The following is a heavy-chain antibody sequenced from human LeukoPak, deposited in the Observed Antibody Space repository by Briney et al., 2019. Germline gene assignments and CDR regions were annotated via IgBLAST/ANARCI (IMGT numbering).Heavy chain of an antibody. V-gene: IGHV3-15*01. J-gene: IGHJ4*02. Sequence: GGSLRLSCAASGFTFSDAWMNWVRLAPGKGLEWVGRIKSRNRGETVDYAAPVKGRFTISRDDSKTTVYLQMSSLKTEDTAIYYCTTDGSTTLSNTFDYWGQGTLVTVSS. CDR1: GFTFSDAW. D-gene: IGHD1-26*01. CDR2: IKSRNRGETV. CDR3: TTDGSTTLSNTFDY.